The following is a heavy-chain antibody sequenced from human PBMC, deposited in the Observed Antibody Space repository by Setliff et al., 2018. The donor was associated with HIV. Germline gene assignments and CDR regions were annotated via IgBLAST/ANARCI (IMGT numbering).Heavy chain of an antibody. Sequence: TLSLTCTASGGSIGIRSYFWGWIRQPPGKGLEWIGSVYSSGSTYYNPSLKSRVTVSVDTSKDQFSLRLSSVTVADTAVYYCASGQWLEHAFDIWGQGTVVTVSS. CDR1: GGSIGIRSYF. J-gene: IGHJ3*02. D-gene: IGHD6-19*01. CDR3: ASGQWLEHAFDI. CDR2: VYSSGST. V-gene: IGHV4-39*01.